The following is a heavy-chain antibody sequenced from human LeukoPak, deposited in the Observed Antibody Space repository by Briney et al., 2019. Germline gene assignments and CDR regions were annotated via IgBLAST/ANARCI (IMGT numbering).Heavy chain of an antibody. CDR1: GFTFSSYE. CDR2: ISRSGNTI. V-gene: IGHV3-48*03. D-gene: IGHD5-18*01. CDR3: ARDPVDSYGYGDY. J-gene: IGHJ4*02. Sequence: SLRLSCAASGFTFSSYEMNWVRQAPGKGLEGVSYISRSGNTIYSAYSVKGRFTISRDNAKNSLYLQMNSLRAEDTAVYYCARDPVDSYGYGDYWGQGTLVTVSS.